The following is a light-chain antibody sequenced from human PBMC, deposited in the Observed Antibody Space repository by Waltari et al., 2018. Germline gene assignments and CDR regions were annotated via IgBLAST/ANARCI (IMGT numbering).Light chain of an antibody. V-gene: IGKV1-16*01. CDR3: QQYKTFPLT. CDR1: QGISKF. CDR2: GAA. J-gene: IGKJ4*01. Sequence: DIQMTQSPSSLAASVGDRVTITCRASQGISKFLAWFRQKPGKAPESLIYGAASLQSGVPSRFRCSGSGTDFTLTISSLQPEDFASYYCQQYKTFPLTFGGGTKVEIK.